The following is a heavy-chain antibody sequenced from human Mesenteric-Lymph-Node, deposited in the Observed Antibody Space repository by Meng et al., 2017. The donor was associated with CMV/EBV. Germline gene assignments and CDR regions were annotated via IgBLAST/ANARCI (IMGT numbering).Heavy chain of an antibody. Sequence: GESLKISCAASGFAFSSYALHWVRRAPGKGLEWVSAIGTGGDTYYPDSVKDRFTISRDNSMNTLYLQLNSLRPEDTAVYYCAKEGNWNYPYDYWGHGSLVTVSS. CDR2: IGTGGDT. D-gene: IGHD1-7*01. CDR1: GFAFSSYA. J-gene: IGHJ4*01. V-gene: IGHV3-47*02. CDR3: AKEGNWNYPYDY.